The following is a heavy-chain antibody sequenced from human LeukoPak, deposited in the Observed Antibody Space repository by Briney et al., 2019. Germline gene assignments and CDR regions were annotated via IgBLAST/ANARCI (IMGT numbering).Heavy chain of an antibody. CDR2: ISGSGGST. V-gene: IGHV3-23*01. Sequence: PGGSLRLSCAASGFTFSSYAMSWVRQAPGKGLEWVSSISGSGGSTYYADSVKGRFTISRDNSKNTLYLQMNSLRAEDTAVYYCAKSEGREYYFDSWGQGTLVTVSS. D-gene: IGHD3-10*01. J-gene: IGHJ4*02. CDR3: AKSEGREYYFDS. CDR1: GFTFSSYA.